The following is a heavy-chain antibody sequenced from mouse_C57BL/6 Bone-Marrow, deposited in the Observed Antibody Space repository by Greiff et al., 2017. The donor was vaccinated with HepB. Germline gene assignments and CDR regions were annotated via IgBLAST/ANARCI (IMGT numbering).Heavy chain of an antibody. CDR3: ARGITTVVAPYAMDY. V-gene: IGHV5-17*01. J-gene: IGHJ4*01. D-gene: IGHD1-1*01. CDR2: ISSGSSTI. CDR1: GFTFSDYG. Sequence: EVQGVESGGGLVKPGGSLKLSCAASGFTFSDYGMHWVRQAPEKGLEWVAYISSGSSTIYYADTVKGRFTISRDNAKNTLFLQMTSLRSEDTAMYYCARGITTVVAPYAMDYWGQGTSGTVSS.